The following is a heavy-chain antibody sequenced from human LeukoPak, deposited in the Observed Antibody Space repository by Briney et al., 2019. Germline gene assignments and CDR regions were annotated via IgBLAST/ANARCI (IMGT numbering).Heavy chain of an antibody. Sequence: GGSLRLSCAASGFTFNNYGMVWVRQAPGRCLQWVSYISSSSSTLTYADSVKGRFTISRDNAKNSLYLQMNSLRAENTAVYYCARETVGIDYWGQGILVTVSS. CDR3: ARETVGIDY. V-gene: IGHV3-48*01. D-gene: IGHD4-23*01. CDR2: ISSSSSTL. J-gene: IGHJ4*02. CDR1: GFTFNNYG.